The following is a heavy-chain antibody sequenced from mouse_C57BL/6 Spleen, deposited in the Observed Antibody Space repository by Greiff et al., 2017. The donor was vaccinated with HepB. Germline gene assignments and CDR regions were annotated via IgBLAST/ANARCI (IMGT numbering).Heavy chain of an antibody. CDR2: ISNGGGST. J-gene: IGHJ4*01. Sequence: EVQLVESGGGLVQPGGSLKLSCAASGFTFSDYYMYWVRQTPEKRLEWVAYISNGGGSTYYPDTVKGRFTISRDNAKNTLYLQMSRLKSEDTAMYYCARRYDYDEGDYWGQGTSVTVSS. CDR1: GFTFSDYY. V-gene: IGHV5-12*01. CDR3: ARRYDYDEGDY. D-gene: IGHD2-4*01.